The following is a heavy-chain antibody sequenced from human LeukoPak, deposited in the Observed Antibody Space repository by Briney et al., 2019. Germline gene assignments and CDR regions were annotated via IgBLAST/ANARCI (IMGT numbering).Heavy chain of an antibody. CDR2: INDNGAGT. Sequence: GGSLRLSCAASGFTFSSYAMSWVRQAPGKGLKWVSTINDNGAGTYYADSVKGRSTISRDNSYNTVSLQMNSLRDEDTGVYYCSPPTATVAYWGQGTLVTVSS. CDR3: SPPTATVAY. CDR1: GFTFSSYA. J-gene: IGHJ4*02. D-gene: IGHD5-18*01. V-gene: IGHV3-23*01.